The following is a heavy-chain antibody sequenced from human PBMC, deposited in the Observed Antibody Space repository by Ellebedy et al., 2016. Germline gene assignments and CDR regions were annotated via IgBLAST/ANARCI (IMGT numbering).Heavy chain of an antibody. Sequence: GESLKISCPASGFTFSSYWMHWVLQAPGRGLVWVSRINSDGSSTSYADSVKGRFTISRDKAKNTLYLQMNSLRAEDTAVYYCASSNGHGFDIWGQGTMVTVSS. CDR2: INSDGSST. CDR1: GFTFSSYW. J-gene: IGHJ3*02. V-gene: IGHV3-74*01. D-gene: IGHD2-8*01. CDR3: ASSNGHGFDI.